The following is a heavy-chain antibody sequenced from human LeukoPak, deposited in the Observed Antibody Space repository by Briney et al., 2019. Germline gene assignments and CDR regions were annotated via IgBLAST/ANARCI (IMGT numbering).Heavy chain of an antibody. J-gene: IGHJ6*03. Sequence: ASVKVSCKASGYTFTGYYMHWVRQAPGQGLEWMGWINPNSGGTNYAQKLQGRVTMTRDTSISTAYMVLSRLRSDDTAVHYCARDRDSMRYFDWRYYYYYMDVWGKGTTVTVSS. CDR2: INPNSGGT. V-gene: IGHV1-2*02. CDR3: ARDRDSMRYFDWRYYYYYMDV. CDR1: GYTFTGYY. D-gene: IGHD3-9*01.